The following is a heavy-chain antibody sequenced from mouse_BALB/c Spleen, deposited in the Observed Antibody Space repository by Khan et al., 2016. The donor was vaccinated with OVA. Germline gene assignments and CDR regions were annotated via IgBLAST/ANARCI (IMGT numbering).Heavy chain of an antibody. CDR2: ISYSGNT. V-gene: IGHV3-2*02. J-gene: IGHJ2*01. CDR3: ARVYGGDFDY. D-gene: IGHD1-1*01. Sequence: EVQLQESGPGLVKPSQSLSLTCTVTGYSIASDYAWNWIRQFPGNKLEWMGFISYSGNTNYNPSLKSRISITRDTSKNQFFLQLNSVTSEDTATYDCARVYGGDFDYWGQGNTLTVSS. CDR1: GYSIASDYA.